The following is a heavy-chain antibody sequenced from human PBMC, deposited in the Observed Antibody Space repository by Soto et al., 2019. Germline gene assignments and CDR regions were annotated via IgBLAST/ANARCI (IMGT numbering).Heavy chain of an antibody. CDR3: AKRGSGSYYDY. Sequence: EVQLLESGGGLVQPGASLRLSCAASGFTFSSYAMSWVRQAPGKGLERVSVISGSGGSTYYADSVKGRFTISRDNSKNTLDLQMNSLRAEDTAVYYCAKRGSGSYYDYWGQGTLVTVAS. J-gene: IGHJ4*02. V-gene: IGHV3-23*01. D-gene: IGHD3-10*01. CDR1: GFTFSSYA. CDR2: ISGSGGST.